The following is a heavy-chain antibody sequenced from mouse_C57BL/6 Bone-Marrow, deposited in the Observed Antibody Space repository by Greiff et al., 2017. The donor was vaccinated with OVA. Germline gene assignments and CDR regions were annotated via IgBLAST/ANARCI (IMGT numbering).Heavy chain of an antibody. V-gene: IGHV14-4*01. CDR3: TTGITPLTY. D-gene: IGHD1-1*01. J-gene: IGHJ2*01. CDR1: GFNIKDDY. CDR2: IDPENGDT. Sequence: VHVKQSGAELVRPGASVKLSCTASGFNIKDDYMHWVKQRPEQGLEWIGWIDPENGDTEYASKFQGKATITADTSSNTAYLQLSSLTSEDTAVYYCTTGITPLTYWGQGTTLTVSS.